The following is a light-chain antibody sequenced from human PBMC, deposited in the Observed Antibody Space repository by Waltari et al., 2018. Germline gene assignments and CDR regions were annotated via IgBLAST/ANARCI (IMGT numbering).Light chain of an antibody. J-gene: IGKJ1*01. CDR2: DTS. V-gene: IGKV3-20*01. CDR1: QSVSSNQ. Sequence: EIVLTQSPDTLSLSPGEGATLSCRASQSVSSNQLAWYQQKPGQAPRLLIYDTSTRATGIPDRFTGSGSGTDFTLIISRLDPEDFAVYYCHHYGTSPRPLGQGTKVKI. CDR3: HHYGTSPRP.